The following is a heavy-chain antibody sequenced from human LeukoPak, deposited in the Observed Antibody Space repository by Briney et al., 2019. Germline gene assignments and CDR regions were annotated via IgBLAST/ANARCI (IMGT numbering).Heavy chain of an antibody. V-gene: IGHV4-59*01. CDR1: GGSISSYY. CDR2: IYSSGST. D-gene: IGHD3-22*01. CDR3: ARHYYHSSGSYSFDY. J-gene: IGHJ4*02. Sequence: SETLSLTCTVSGGSISSYYGSWIRQPPGKGLEWLGYIYSSGSTNYNPSLECRVTISVDTSKNKFSLKCSSATAAATAVYYCARHYYHSSGSYSFDYWGQGTLVTVSS.